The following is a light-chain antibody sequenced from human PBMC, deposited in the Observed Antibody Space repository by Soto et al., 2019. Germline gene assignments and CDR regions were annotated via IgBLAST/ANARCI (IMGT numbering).Light chain of an antibody. CDR2: DVS. J-gene: IGLJ1*01. CDR3: SSYTSSSPYV. Sequence: QSVLTQPASVSGSPGQSIPISCTGTSSDVGGYNYVSWYQQHPGKAPKLMIYDVSNRPSGVSNRLSGSKSGNTASLTISGLQAEDEADYYCSSYTSSSPYVFGTGTKVTVL. V-gene: IGLV2-14*01. CDR1: SSDVGGYNY.